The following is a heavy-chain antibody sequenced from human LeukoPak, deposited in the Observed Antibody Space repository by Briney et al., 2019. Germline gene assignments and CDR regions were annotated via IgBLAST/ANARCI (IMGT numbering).Heavy chain of an antibody. D-gene: IGHD6-19*01. CDR3: ASSSGWEFDY. Sequence: ASVKVSCKASGYTFTSYYIHWVRQAPGQGLEWMGIINPSGGSTNYAQKFQGRVTTTRDTSTSTVYMELSSLRSEDTAVYYCASSSGWEFDYWGQGTLVTVSS. V-gene: IGHV1-46*01. CDR2: INPSGGST. J-gene: IGHJ4*02. CDR1: GYTFTSYY.